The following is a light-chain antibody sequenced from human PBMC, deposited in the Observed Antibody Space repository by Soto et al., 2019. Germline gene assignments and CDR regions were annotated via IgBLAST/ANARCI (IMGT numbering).Light chain of an antibody. CDR2: GAS. J-gene: IGKJ5*01. CDR1: RSVSNSY. Sequence: EIVLTQSPGTLSLSPGERATLSCRASRSVSNSYLAWYQQKPGQAPSLLVYGASTRATGVPDRFSGSGSGTDFTLTISRLEPEDFAVYYCQQYGSSLFGQGTRLEIK. CDR3: QQYGSSL. V-gene: IGKV3-20*01.